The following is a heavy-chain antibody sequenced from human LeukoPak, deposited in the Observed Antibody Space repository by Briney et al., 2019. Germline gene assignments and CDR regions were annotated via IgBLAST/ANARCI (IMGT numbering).Heavy chain of an antibody. D-gene: IGHD3-3*01. CDR1: GGSISRYY. CDR3: ARINWNYFDY. CDR2: IYYSGNT. Sequence: SETLSLTCTLSGGSISRYYWSCVRQPPGKGLEWIGYIYYSGNTNYIPALKSRLTMSADRSRNQSSLNLNSVTAADTAVYYCARINWNYFDYWGQGILVTVAS. V-gene: IGHV4-59*08. J-gene: IGHJ4*02.